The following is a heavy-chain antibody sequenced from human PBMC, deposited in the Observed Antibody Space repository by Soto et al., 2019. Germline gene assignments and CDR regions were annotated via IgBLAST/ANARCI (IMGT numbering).Heavy chain of an antibody. Sequence: PSETLSLTCTVSGVSISSGGYYWSWIRQHPGKGLEWIGYIYYSGSTYYNPSLKGRVTISVDTSKNQFSLKLSSVTAADTAVYYCARDLQYSRLFYGMDVWGQGTTVTVSS. D-gene: IGHD6-13*01. CDR2: IYYSGST. V-gene: IGHV4-31*03. CDR3: ARDLQYSRLFYGMDV. J-gene: IGHJ6*02. CDR1: GVSISSGGYY.